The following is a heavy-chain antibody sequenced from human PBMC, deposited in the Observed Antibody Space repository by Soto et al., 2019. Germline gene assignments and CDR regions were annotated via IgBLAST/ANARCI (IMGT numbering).Heavy chain of an antibody. CDR3: ARDRYSSGWHPFDH. Sequence: PGGSLRLSCAASGFTFSYYYMSWFRQAPGKGLEWLSYISISGSTLYYADSVKGRFTISRDNAKNSLYLQINSLRAEDTAVYYCARDRYSSGWHPFDHWGQGTRVTVSS. D-gene: IGHD6-19*01. CDR2: ISISGSTL. CDR1: GFTFSYYY. V-gene: IGHV3-11*01. J-gene: IGHJ4*02.